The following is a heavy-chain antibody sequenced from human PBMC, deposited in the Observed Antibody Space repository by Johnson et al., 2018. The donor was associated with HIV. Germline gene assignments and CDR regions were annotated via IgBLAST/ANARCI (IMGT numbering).Heavy chain of an antibody. Sequence: QVQLVESGGGLVKPGGSLRLSCAVSGFTFSDYYMSWIRQAPGKGLEWVSYISSSGSTIYYADSVKGRFTISRDNSKNTLYLQMNSLRAEDTAVYYCASEIYRPRPSSSWYVGAFDIWGQGTMVTASS. CDR1: GFTFSDYY. D-gene: IGHD6-13*01. CDR3: ASEIYRPRPSSSWYVGAFDI. J-gene: IGHJ3*02. V-gene: IGHV3-11*04. CDR2: ISSSGSTI.